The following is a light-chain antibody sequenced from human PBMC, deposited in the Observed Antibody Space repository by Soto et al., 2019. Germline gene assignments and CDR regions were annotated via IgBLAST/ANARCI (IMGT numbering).Light chain of an antibody. CDR3: QHYNNWIGT. J-gene: IGKJ4*01. V-gene: IGKV3-15*01. CDR1: QGISSN. Sequence: EIVMTQSPATLSVSRGERATLSCRANQGISSNLAWYQQKPGQAPRLLIYGASTMATDIPDRFSGSGSGTEFTLTISSLQSEDFAVYYCQHYNNWIGTFGGGTKVEIK. CDR2: GAS.